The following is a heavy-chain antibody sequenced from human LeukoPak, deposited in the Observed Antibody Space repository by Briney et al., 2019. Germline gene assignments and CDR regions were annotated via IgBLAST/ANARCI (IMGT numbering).Heavy chain of an antibody. D-gene: IGHD3-22*01. CDR2: IYSGGST. CDR1: GFNVSTSY. J-gene: IGHJ3*02. CDR3: AREPYYYDNSGYYVGAFDI. Sequence: GGSLRLSCAASGFNVSTSYMTWVRQAPGKGLEWVSVIYSGGSTYYADSVKGRFTISRDNSKNTLHLQMNSLRAEDTAVYYCAREPYYYDNSGYYVGAFDIWGQGTMVTVSS. V-gene: IGHV3-66*01.